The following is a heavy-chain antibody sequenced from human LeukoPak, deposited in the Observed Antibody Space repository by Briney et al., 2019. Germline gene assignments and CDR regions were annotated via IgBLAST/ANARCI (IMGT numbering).Heavy chain of an antibody. J-gene: IGHJ4*02. V-gene: IGHV3-49*04. CDR1: KFTFGDYA. D-gene: IGHD5-24*01. CDR2: IRGKAYGGTT. CDR3: TRLLQRWLQSDY. Sequence: GGSLRLSCIGSKFTFGDYAMGWVRQAPGKGLEWVGFIRGKAYGGTTEYAASVKGRFTISRDDSKSIAYLQMNSLKSEDAGVYYCTRLLQRWLQSDYWGQGTLVTVSS.